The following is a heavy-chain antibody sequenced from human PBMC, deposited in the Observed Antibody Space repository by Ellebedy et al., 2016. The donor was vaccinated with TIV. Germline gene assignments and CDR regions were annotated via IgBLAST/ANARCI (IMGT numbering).Heavy chain of an antibody. CDR3: ARSSINLFDI. CDR1: GASISDYY. V-gene: IGHV4-59*08. Sequence: MPSETLSLTCTVSGASISDYYWSWIRQPPGKGLEWIGYIYNSGSTNTNPSLKSRVTISVDTSKNQVSLKLSSVTAAETAVYYCARSSINLFDIWGQGTMVTVSS. J-gene: IGHJ3*02. CDR2: IYNSGST. D-gene: IGHD1-14*01.